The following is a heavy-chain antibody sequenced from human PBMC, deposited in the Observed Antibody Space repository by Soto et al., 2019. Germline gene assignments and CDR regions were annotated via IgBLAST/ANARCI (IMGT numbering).Heavy chain of an antibody. Sequence: ASVKVSCKASGYTFTSYAMHWVRQAPGQRLEWMGWINAGNGNTKYSQKFQGRVTITRDTSASTAYMELSSLRSEDTAVYYCARPLENYDFWSGYYTPPYYYHGMDVWGQGTTATVSS. CDR3: ARPLENYDFWSGYYTPPYYYHGMDV. D-gene: IGHD3-3*01. J-gene: IGHJ6*02. V-gene: IGHV1-3*01. CDR2: INAGNGNT. CDR1: GYTFTSYA.